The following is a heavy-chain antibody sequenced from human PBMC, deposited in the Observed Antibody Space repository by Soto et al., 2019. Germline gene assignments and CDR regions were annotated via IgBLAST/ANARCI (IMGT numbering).Heavy chain of an antibody. D-gene: IGHD1-1*01. V-gene: IGHV1-18*01. J-gene: IGHJ6*02. CDR2: ISAYNGNT. CDR1: GYTFTSYG. CDR3: ARDWPQLAGYYYYGMDV. Sequence: QVQLVQSGAEVKKPGASVKVSCKASGYTFTSYGISWVRQAPGQGLEWMGWISAYNGNTNYAQKLQGRVTMTTDTSTRPAYMELRSLRSDDTAVYYCARDWPQLAGYYYYGMDVWGQGTTVTVSS.